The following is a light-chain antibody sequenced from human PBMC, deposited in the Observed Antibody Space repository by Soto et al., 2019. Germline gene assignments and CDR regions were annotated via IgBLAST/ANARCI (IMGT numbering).Light chain of an antibody. CDR1: SSDVGGYNY. V-gene: IGLV2-14*01. J-gene: IGLJ1*01. CDR3: SSYTSSRTHV. CDR2: DVS. Sequence: QSALTQPASVSGSPGQSITISCTGTSSDVGGYNYVSWHQQRPGKVPKLMIYDVSSRPSGVSNRFSGSKSGNTASLTISGLQAEDEADYYCSSYTSSRTHVFGSGTKVTVL.